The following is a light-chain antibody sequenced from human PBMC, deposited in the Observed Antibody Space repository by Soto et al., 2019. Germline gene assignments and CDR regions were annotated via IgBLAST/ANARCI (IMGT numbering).Light chain of an antibody. CDR2: EVT. V-gene: IGLV2-23*02. CDR1: SGDVGSFNL. Sequence: QSALTQPASVSGSPGQSITISCTGTSGDVGSFNLVSWYQQHPGKAPHLLIYEVTKRPSVVSNRFSGSKSGNTASLTISGLQAEDEADYYCCAYAGGSVYVLFGGGTKLTVL. J-gene: IGLJ3*02. CDR3: CAYAGGSVYVL.